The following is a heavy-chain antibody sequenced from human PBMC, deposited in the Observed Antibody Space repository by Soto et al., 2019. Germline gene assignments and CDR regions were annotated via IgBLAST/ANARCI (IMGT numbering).Heavy chain of an antibody. D-gene: IGHD1-26*01. Sequence: QVQLEQSGPRLVKPSQTLSLTCNISGGSITSVNHYWSWIRQSPGEGLEWIGYIFDSGTTHYNPSLEGRVTISGDTSQSQFSLTIHSVTGADTAVYYCAREVGGTGAFDYWGQGTLVTVSS. CDR2: IFDSGTT. V-gene: IGHV4-31*02. CDR3: AREVGGTGAFDY. J-gene: IGHJ4*02. CDR1: GGSITSVNHY.